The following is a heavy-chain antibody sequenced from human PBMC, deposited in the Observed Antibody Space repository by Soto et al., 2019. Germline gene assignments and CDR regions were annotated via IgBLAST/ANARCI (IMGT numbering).Heavy chain of an antibody. Sequence: QVQLQESGPGLVKPSDTLSLTCTVSGGSMSGYYWSWIRQPPGKGLEYIGYIYYRRSTNYNPSLKRRVTMSVDTSRNQFSLKVNSVTAADTAVYYCARQQLLPFYYALDVWGQGTTVTVSS. CDR2: IYYRRST. D-gene: IGHD6-13*01. CDR1: GGSMSGYY. CDR3: ARQQLLPFYYALDV. J-gene: IGHJ6*02. V-gene: IGHV4-59*07.